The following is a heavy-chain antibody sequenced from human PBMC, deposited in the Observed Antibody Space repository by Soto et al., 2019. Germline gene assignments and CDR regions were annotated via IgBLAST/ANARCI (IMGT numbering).Heavy chain of an antibody. CDR2: INPGNGNT. J-gene: IGHJ5*02. D-gene: IGHD3-10*01. CDR3: ARVVRNFSGSGDNWFDP. Sequence: QVQLVQSGAEMKKPGASVRVSCKASGYIFANYAMQWVRQAPGQGLEWMGWINPGNGNTKYSQKFQGRVTITRDTSANTVYMELSSPTSKDTAIYYCARVVRNFSGSGDNWFDPWGQGTLVTVSS. CDR1: GYIFANYA. V-gene: IGHV1-3*01.